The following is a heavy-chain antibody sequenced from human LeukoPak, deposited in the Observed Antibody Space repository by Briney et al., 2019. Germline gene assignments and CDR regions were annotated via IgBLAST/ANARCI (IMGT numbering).Heavy chain of an antibody. Sequence: GGSLRLSCAASGFTFSSYAMNWVRQAPGKGLEWVSFISGSGSSTHYADSVKGRFTISRDNSNNTLYLQINSLRAGDTAAYYCAKGAQYDFWSGYTLEYFDVWGKGTLVTVSS. CDR1: GFTFSSYA. CDR2: ISGSGSST. CDR3: AKGAQYDFWSGYTLEYFDV. D-gene: IGHD3-3*01. V-gene: IGHV3-23*01. J-gene: IGHJ4*02.